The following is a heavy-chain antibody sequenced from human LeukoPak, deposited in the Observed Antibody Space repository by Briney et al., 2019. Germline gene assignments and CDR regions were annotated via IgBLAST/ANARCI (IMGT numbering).Heavy chain of an antibody. D-gene: IGHD2-2*02. V-gene: IGHV1-18*01. J-gene: IGHJ4*02. CDR2: ISAYNGNT. CDR3: ARDCRSTNCYKVFDY. CDR1: DYTFTDYG. Sequence: GASVKVSCKASDYTFTDYGISWVRQAPGQGLEWMGWISAYNGNTNYAQNVQGRVIMTTDTSTSTAYMELTSLRSDDTAVYYCARDCRSTNCYKVFDYWGQGTPVTVSS.